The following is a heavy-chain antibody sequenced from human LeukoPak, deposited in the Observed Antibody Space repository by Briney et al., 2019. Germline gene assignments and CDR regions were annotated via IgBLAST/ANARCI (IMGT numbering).Heavy chain of an antibody. D-gene: IGHD1-14*01. CDR1: GGSFSGYY. CDR2: INHSGST. CDR3: AGLIRPGWFDP. V-gene: IGHV4-34*01. J-gene: IGHJ5*02. Sequence: SETLSLTCAVYGGSFSGYYWSWIRQPPGKGLEWIGEINHSGSTYYNPSLKSRVTISVDTSKNQFSLKLSSVTAADTAVYYCAGLIRPGWFDPWGQGTLVTVSS.